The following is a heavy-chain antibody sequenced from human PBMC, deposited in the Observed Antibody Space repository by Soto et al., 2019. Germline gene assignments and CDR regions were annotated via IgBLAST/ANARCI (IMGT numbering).Heavy chain of an antibody. CDR3: AGSLTIMYNWFDP. Sequence: GGSLRLSCAASGFTFSSYAMHWVRQAPGKGLEWVAVISYDGSNKYYADSVKGRFTISRDNSKNTLYLQMNSLRAEDTAVYYCAGSLTIMYNWFDPWGQGTLVTVSS. CDR1: GFTFSSYA. D-gene: IGHD1-26*01. J-gene: IGHJ5*02. CDR2: ISYDGSNK. V-gene: IGHV3-30-3*01.